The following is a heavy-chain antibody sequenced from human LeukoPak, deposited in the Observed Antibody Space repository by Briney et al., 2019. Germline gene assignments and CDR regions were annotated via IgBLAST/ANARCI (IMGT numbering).Heavy chain of an antibody. CDR1: RYTFSTNY. Sequence: ASVKVSCKASRYTFSTNYMHWVRQAPGQGLEWMGKINPSGGSTSSAQKFQGRLTMTMDTSTSTGYMELSSLSSEDTAVYYCAREPRSWGQGTLVTVSS. V-gene: IGHV1-46*01. CDR3: AREPRS. J-gene: IGHJ5*02. CDR2: INPSGGST.